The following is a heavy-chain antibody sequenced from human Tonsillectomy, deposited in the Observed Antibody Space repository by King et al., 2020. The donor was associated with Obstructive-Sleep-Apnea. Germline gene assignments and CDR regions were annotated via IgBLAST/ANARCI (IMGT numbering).Heavy chain of an antibody. Sequence: TLQESGPTLVEPPQTLTLTCTFSGFSLTTSGVGVGWIRQPPGKALEWLALIYWDDDKRYNPSLKSRLAIIKDTSKNQVVLIMTNMDPVDTGTYYCAHRLSGNNWNEGDYDYWGQGTLVTVSS. D-gene: IGHD1-1*01. CDR3: AHRLSGNNWNEGDYDY. CDR2: IYWDDDK. J-gene: IGHJ4*02. V-gene: IGHV2-5*02. CDR1: GFSLTTSGVG.